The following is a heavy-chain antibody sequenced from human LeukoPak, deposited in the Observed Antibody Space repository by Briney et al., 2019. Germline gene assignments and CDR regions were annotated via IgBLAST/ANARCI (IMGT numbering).Heavy chain of an antibody. D-gene: IGHD3-22*01. J-gene: IGHJ4*02. V-gene: IGHV4-59*12. CDR2: IYYSGST. Sequence: SETLSLTCTVSGGSISSYYWSWIRQPPGKGLEWIGYIYYSGSTNYNPSLKSRVTISIDTSRNQFSLKLNSVTAADTAVYYCARDPYYYDSSGYLVEDYWGQGTLVTVSS. CDR3: ARDPYYYDSSGYLVEDY. CDR1: GGSISSYY.